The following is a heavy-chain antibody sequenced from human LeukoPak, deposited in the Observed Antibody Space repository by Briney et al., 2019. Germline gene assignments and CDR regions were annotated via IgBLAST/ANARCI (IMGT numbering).Heavy chain of an antibody. V-gene: IGHV4-39*07. CDR1: GGSITSSSYY. CDR3: ATDRVHYYDSSGFFHH. Sequence: PSETLSLTCTVSGGSITSSSYYWGWIRQSPGKGLEWIGGIYYSGSTYYNPSLKSPVTISIDTSKNQFSLRLSSVTAADTAVYYCATDRVHYYDSSGFFHHWGQGTLVTVSS. J-gene: IGHJ1*01. D-gene: IGHD3-22*01. CDR2: IYYSGST.